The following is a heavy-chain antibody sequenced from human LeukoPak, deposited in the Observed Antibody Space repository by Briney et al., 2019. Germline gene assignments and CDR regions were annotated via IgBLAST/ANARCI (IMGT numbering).Heavy chain of an antibody. Sequence: PGGSLRLSCVASGFTFSSYGMHWVRQAPGKGLEWVAVIWYDGSNKYYADSVKGRFTISRDNSKNTLYLQMNSLRAEDTAVYYCARARCSSTSCYLIYYYYGLDVWGQGTTVTVSS. CDR1: GFTFSSYG. CDR2: IWYDGSNK. J-gene: IGHJ6*02. CDR3: ARARCSSTSCYLIYYYYGLDV. V-gene: IGHV3-33*08. D-gene: IGHD2-2*01.